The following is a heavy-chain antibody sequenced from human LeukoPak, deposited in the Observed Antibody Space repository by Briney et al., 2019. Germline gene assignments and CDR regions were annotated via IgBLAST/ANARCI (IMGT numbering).Heavy chain of an antibody. CDR1: GYSFTNYW. J-gene: IGHJ4*02. D-gene: IGHD1-7*01. V-gene: IGHV5-51*01. CDR3: ARRGRNWNSDFDY. CDR2: IYPGDSDT. Sequence: GESLKISCRGSGYSFTNYWIGWVRQMPGKGLEWMGIIYPGDSDTRYSPSFQGQVTISADKSISTAYLQWSSLKASDTAMYYCARRGRNWNSDFDYWGEGTLVTVSS.